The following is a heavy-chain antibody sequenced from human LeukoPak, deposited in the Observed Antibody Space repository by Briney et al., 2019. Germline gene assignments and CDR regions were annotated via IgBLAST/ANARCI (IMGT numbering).Heavy chain of an antibody. CDR1: EFTFSSYS. Sequence: GGSLRLSCAASEFTFSSYSMNWVRQAPGKGLEWVSSISSSSNYIYYADSVKGRFTISRDNAKKSLYLQMNSLRAEDTAVYYCAREYTALGFDYWGQGTLVTVSS. CDR3: AREYTALGFDY. V-gene: IGHV3-21*01. J-gene: IGHJ4*02. CDR2: ISSSSNYI. D-gene: IGHD5-18*01.